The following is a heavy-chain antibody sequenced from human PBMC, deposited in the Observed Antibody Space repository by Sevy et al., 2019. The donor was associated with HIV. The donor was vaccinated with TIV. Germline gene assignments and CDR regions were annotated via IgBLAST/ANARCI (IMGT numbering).Heavy chain of an antibody. CDR1: GGTFSSYA. D-gene: IGHD1-7*01. Sequence: ASVKVSCKASGGTFSSYAISWVRQAPGQGLEWMGGSIPIFGTANYAQKFQGRVTITADESTSTAYMELSSLRSEDTAVYYCARDLTSYNWNYASHWFDPWGQGTLVTVSS. CDR2: SIPIFGTA. CDR3: ARDLTSYNWNYASHWFDP. V-gene: IGHV1-69*13. J-gene: IGHJ5*02.